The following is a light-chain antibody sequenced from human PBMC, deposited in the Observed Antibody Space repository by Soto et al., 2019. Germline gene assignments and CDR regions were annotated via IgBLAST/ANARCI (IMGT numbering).Light chain of an antibody. V-gene: IGKV3-20*01. J-gene: IGKJ1*01. Sequence: ELVLTQSPGALSLSQGETATLSCRASQSVSTNQIAWYQYKRGKAPRLVFHSATNRANAFPSRSSASGSGTDFTLNISSLQPEDFATYYCQQSYSTPRKWTCGQGTKVDI. CDR2: SAT. CDR1: QSVSTNQ. CDR3: QQSYSTPRKWT.